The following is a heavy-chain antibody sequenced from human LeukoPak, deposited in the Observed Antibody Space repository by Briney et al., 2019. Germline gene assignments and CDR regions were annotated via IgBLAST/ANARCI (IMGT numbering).Heavy chain of an antibody. Sequence: SETLSLTCAVSGDSISNHIYYWDWIRQTPGKGLEWIGAVYYTGNAYYNPSLKCRVTISVDTSDNRFSLHLSSVNAADTAIYYCARLRALSGHRGAFDIWGQGTLVTVSS. CDR1: GDSISNHIYY. D-gene: IGHD5/OR15-5a*01. V-gene: IGHV4-39*01. J-gene: IGHJ3*02. CDR2: VYYTGNA. CDR3: ARLRALSGHRGAFDI.